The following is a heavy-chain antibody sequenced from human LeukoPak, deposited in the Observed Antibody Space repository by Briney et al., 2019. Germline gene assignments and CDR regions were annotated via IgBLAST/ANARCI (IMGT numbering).Heavy chain of an antibody. V-gene: IGHV3-23*01. CDR1: GFTFSSYA. J-gene: IGHJ4*02. Sequence: GGSLRLSCAASGFTFSSYAMSWVRRAPGKGLEWVSAISGSGGSTYYADSVKGRFTISRDNSKNTLYLQMNSLRAEDTAVYYCAKGRISEYYFDYWGQGTLVTVSS. CDR2: ISGSGGST. CDR3: AKGRISEYYFDY. D-gene: IGHD2/OR15-2a*01.